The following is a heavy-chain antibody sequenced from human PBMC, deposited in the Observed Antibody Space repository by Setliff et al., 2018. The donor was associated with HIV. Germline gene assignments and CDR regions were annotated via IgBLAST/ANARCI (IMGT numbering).Heavy chain of an antibody. CDR1: GASITNSNSY. CDR3: ARCWYSSGWLPGPDAFDI. V-gene: IGHV4-39*02. CDR2: IYSSGST. D-gene: IGHD6-19*01. J-gene: IGHJ3*02. Sequence: SETLSLTCNVYGASITNSNSYWGWIRQPPGKRLEWLGSIYSSGSTSYNPSLSSRLTISVDTSKNHVSLRLSSVTAADTAVYYCARCWYSSGWLPGPDAFDIWGQGTMVT.